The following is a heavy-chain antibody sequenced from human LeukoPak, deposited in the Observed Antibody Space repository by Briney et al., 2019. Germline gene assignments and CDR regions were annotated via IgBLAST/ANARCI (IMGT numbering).Heavy chain of an antibody. J-gene: IGHJ4*02. D-gene: IGHD3-22*01. CDR1: GGSFSGYY. CDR2: INHSGST. Sequence: SETLPLTCAVYGGSFSGYYWSWIRQPPGKGLEWIGEINHSGSTNYNPSLKSRVTISVDTSKNQFSLKLSSVTAADTAVYYCARGRDYYDSSGYSGLLGYWGQGTLVTVSS. V-gene: IGHV4-34*01. CDR3: ARGRDYYDSSGYSGLLGY.